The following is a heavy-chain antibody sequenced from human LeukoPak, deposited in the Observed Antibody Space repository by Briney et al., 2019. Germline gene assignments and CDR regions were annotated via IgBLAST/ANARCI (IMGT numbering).Heavy chain of an antibody. Sequence: GASVKVSCKASGGTFSSYAISWVRQAPGQGLEWMGWISAYNGNTNYAQKLQGRVTMTTDTSTSTAYMELRSLRSDDTAVYYCARDRAVAPDYWGQGTLVTVSS. V-gene: IGHV1-18*01. CDR3: ARDRAVAPDY. J-gene: IGHJ4*02. D-gene: IGHD6-19*01. CDR1: GGTFSSYA. CDR2: ISAYNGNT.